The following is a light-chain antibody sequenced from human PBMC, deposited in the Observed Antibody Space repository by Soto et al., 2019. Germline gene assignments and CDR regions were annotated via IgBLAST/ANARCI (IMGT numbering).Light chain of an antibody. Sequence: DIQMTPSPTSLSTSVGDRVTISCRASQKLDTYLNWYRQKPGKGPNLLIYGTSNLQNGGPSSFRGSGSGTDFTLTIASLQRKGCATYCWQHRCNTPRPLGRGTKVDI. CDR2: GTS. V-gene: IGKV1-39*01. J-gene: IGKJ1*01. CDR3: QHRCNTPRP. CDR1: QKLDTY.